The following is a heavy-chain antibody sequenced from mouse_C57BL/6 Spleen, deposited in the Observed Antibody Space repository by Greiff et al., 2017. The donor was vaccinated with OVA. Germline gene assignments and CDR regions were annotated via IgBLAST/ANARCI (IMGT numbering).Heavy chain of an antibody. CDR2: IDPSDSYT. CDR1: GYTFTSYW. CDR3: ARGYGNYLDY. Sequence: VQLQQPGAELVMPGASVKLSCKASGYTFTSYWMHWVKQRPGQGLEWIGEIDPSDSYTNYNQKFKGKSTLTVDKSSSTAYMQLSSLTSEDSAVYYCARGYGNYLDYWGQGTTLTVSS. D-gene: IGHD2-10*02. V-gene: IGHV1-69*01. J-gene: IGHJ2*01.